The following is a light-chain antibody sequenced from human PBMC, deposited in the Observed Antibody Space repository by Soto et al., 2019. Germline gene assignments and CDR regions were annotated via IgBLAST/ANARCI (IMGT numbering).Light chain of an antibody. Sequence: QAVLTQPPSVSAAPGQKVTISCSGSSSNIGNSYVSWYQQLPGTAPKLLIYDNSKRPSGIPDRFSGSKSGTSATLVITGLQTGDEADYYCGTWDSSLSAGVFGGGTKLTVL. J-gene: IGLJ2*01. CDR2: DNS. V-gene: IGLV1-51*01. CDR1: SSNIGNSY. CDR3: GTWDSSLSAGV.